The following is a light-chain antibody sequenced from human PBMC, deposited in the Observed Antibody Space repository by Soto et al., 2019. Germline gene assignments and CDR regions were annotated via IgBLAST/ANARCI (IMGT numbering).Light chain of an antibody. CDR1: QSINSW. V-gene: IGKV1-5*01. CDR3: QQYHRYSRT. J-gene: IGKJ1*01. CDR2: DAS. Sequence: DIQMTQSPSTLSASVGDRVTVTCRASQSINSWLAWYQQKPGKAPKLLIYDASNLQSGVPSRFTGSGFGTEFTLTISSLQPDEFATYYCQQYHRYSRTFGQGTKVEIK.